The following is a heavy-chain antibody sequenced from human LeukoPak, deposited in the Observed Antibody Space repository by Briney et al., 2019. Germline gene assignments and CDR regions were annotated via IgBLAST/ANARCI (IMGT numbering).Heavy chain of an antibody. J-gene: IGHJ4*02. CDR1: GFIFSSSG. D-gene: IGHD4-11*01. Sequence: GGSLRLSCAASGFIFSSSGMHWVRQIPGKGLEWVAVIWHDGSNTFYADSVRGRFTISRDNNKSTLYLEMTSLRAEDTAVYYCVRGGYSTIYYFDSWGQGALVTVSS. CDR2: IWHDGSNT. CDR3: VRGGYSTIYYFDS. V-gene: IGHV3-33*01.